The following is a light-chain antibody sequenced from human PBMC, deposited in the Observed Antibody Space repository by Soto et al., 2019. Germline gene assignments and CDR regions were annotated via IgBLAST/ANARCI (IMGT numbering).Light chain of an antibody. CDR2: GAS. Sequence: DIVMTQSPSTLSVSRGERAALSCRGSQSVSSNLAWYQKKPGQAPRLLIYGASTRATGIPARFSGSGSATEFTLTISSLQSGDFAVYYCQQYNIWPPWTFGQGTKVDIK. J-gene: IGKJ1*01. CDR1: QSVSSN. CDR3: QQYNIWPPWT. V-gene: IGKV3-15*01.